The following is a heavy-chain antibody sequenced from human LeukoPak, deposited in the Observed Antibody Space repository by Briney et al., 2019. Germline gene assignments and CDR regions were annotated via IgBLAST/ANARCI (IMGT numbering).Heavy chain of an antibody. CDR3: ATGSSYGDYAARGENWFDP. J-gene: IGHJ5*02. CDR2: FDPEDGET. CDR1: GYTLTELS. V-gene: IGHV1-24*01. Sequence: ASVKVSCKVSGYTLTELSMHWVRQAPGKGLEWMGGFDPEDGETIYAQEFQGRVTMTEDTSTDTAYMELSSLRSEDTAVYYCATGSSYGDYAARGENWFDPWGQGTLVTVSS. D-gene: IGHD4-17*01.